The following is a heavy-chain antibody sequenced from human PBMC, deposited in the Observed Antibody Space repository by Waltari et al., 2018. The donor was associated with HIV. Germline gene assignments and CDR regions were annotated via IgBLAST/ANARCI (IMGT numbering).Heavy chain of an antibody. D-gene: IGHD3-22*01. J-gene: IGHJ4*02. CDR1: DGPINSGTYY. CDR2: ISTSGST. Sequence: QQESGPGPLKPSQTLSLTCTVSDGPINSGTYYWTWIRQSPGKGLEWIGRISTSGSTNYNPSLKTRVTISLDTSKNQFSLRLNSVTAADTAVYYCARAREVHNTYKYDRGGYPTYFDSWGQGSLVTVSS. CDR3: ARAREVHNTYKYDRGGYPTYFDS. V-gene: IGHV4-61*02.